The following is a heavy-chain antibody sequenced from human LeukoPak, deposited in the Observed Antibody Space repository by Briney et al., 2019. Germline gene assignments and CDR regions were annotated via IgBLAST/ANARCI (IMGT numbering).Heavy chain of an antibody. Sequence: PSETLSLTCTVSGGSISSYYWSWIRQPAGKGLEWTGRIYTSGSTNYNPSLKSRVTMSVDTSKNQFSLKLSSVTAADTAVYYCARDRGYSYGWFSPDAFDIWGQGTMVTVSS. CDR1: GGSISSYY. CDR3: ARDRGYSYGWFSPDAFDI. CDR2: IYTSGST. D-gene: IGHD5-18*01. V-gene: IGHV4-4*07. J-gene: IGHJ3*02.